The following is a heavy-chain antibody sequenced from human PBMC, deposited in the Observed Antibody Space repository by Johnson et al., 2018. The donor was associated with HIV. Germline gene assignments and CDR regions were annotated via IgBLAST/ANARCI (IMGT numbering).Heavy chain of an antibody. Sequence: QVQLVESGGGVVQPGRSLRLSCAASGFTFSSYAMHWVRQAPGRGLEWVAVISYDASKKYYADSVKGRFTISRDNSKNTLFLQMNSLRAEDTAVYYCARQKLGGGWTLDDAFDIWDQGTMVTVSS. CDR2: ISYDASKK. CDR3: ARQKLGGGWTLDDAFDI. J-gene: IGHJ3*02. D-gene: IGHD3-16*01. CDR1: GFTFSSYA. V-gene: IGHV3-30*04.